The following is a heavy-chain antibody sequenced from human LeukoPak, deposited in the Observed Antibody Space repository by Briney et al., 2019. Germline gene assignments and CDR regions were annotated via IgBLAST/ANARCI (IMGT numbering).Heavy chain of an antibody. CDR3: ARPRNHFGVVLGWFDP. CDR2: IYYSGST. V-gene: IGHV4-39*01. Sequence: SETLSLTCTVSAGSFISSSHHWGWIRQSPGKGLEWIGSIYYSGSTYYNPSLKSRVTISVDTSKNQFSLKLSSVTAADTAVYYCARPRNHFGVVLGWFDPWGQGTLVTVSS. J-gene: IGHJ5*02. CDR1: AGSFISSSHH. D-gene: IGHD3-3*01.